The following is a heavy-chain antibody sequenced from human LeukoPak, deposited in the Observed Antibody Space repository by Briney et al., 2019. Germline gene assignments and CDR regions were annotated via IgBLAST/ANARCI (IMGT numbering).Heavy chain of an antibody. J-gene: IGHJ4*02. CDR2: IYSGDTT. D-gene: IGHD3-10*01. V-gene: IGHV3-53*01. CDR3: ARDHYGSGPLYFNY. CDR1: GFTFSSYA. Sequence: PGGSLRLSCAASGFTFSSYAMNWVRQAPGKGLEWVSVIYSGDTTYYAASVKGRFTISRDNSKNTLYLQMNSLRAEDTAVYYCARDHYGSGPLYFNYWGQGTLVTVSS.